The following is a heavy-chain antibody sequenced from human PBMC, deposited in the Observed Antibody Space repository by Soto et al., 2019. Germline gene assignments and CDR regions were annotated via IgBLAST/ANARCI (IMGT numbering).Heavy chain of an antibody. J-gene: IGHJ4*02. D-gene: IGHD1-26*01. V-gene: IGHV1-2*02. CDR3: ARENWSYVD. CDR2: MNPNDGDT. CDR1: GYTFTNY. Sequence: QAQLVQSGAEAKRPGTSVKVSCKVSGYTFTNYFHWIRQAPGQGLEGMGWMNPNDGDTEYARKFQGMVTLPRDTSLTTAYMELSSLTSGATAVYYCARENWSYVDWGQGTLVTVSS.